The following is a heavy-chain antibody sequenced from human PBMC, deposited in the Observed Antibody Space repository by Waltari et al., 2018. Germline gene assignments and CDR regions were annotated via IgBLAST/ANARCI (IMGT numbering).Heavy chain of an antibody. CDR1: GGSFSGYY. V-gene: IGHV4-34*01. J-gene: IGHJ4*02. CDR2: INHSGST. D-gene: IGHD3-10*01. Sequence: QVQLQQWGAGLLKPSETLSLTCAVYGGSFSGYYWSWIRQPPGKGLEWIGEINHSGSTNYNPSLKSRVTISVDTSKNQFSLKLSSVTAADTAVYYCGYGSGSYWFSPVDYWGQGTLVTVSS. CDR3: GYGSGSYWFSPVDY.